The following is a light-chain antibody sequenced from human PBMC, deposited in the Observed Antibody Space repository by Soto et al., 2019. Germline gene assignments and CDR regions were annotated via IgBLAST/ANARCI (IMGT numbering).Light chain of an antibody. J-gene: IGKJ5*01. Sequence: EIVLTQSPATLSLSPGERATLSCRASQSVSSYLAWYQQKPGQAPRLLIYDASNRATGIPARFSGSGSGTDFTRTISSLEPEDFAVYYCQQRSTFFGQGTRLEIK. V-gene: IGKV3-11*01. CDR2: DAS. CDR1: QSVSSY. CDR3: QQRSTF.